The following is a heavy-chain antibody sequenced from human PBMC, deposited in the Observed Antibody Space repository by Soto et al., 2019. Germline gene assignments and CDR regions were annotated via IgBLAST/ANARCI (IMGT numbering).Heavy chain of an antibody. CDR3: AREPQSRYCSSTSCYTLDGMDV. CDR1: GGSISSGDYY. CDR2: IYYTRST. D-gene: IGHD2-2*02. J-gene: IGHJ6*02. Sequence: KTSETLSLTCTVSGGSISSGDYYWTWIRQTPGKGLEWIGYIYYTRSTYYNPSLTSRVTMSVDTSKNQFSLKLSSVTAADTAVYYCAREPQSRYCSSTSCYTLDGMDVWGQGTTVTVSS. V-gene: IGHV4-30-4*01.